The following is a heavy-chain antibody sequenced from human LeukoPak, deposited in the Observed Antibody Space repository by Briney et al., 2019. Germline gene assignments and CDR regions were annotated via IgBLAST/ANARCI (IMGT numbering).Heavy chain of an antibody. D-gene: IGHD3-22*01. Sequence: GGSLRLSCGASGFTFSTYAMSWVRQAPGKGLEWVAVISYDGSNKYYADSVKGRFTISRDNSKNTLYLQMNSLRAEDTAVYYCAKDIRTPYDSSGYRGFDYWGQGTLVTVSS. CDR3: AKDIRTPYDSSGYRGFDY. CDR2: ISYDGSNK. J-gene: IGHJ4*02. CDR1: GFTFSTYA. V-gene: IGHV3-30*18.